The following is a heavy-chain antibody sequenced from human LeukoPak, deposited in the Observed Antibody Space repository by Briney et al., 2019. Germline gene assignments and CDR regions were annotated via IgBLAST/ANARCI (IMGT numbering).Heavy chain of an antibody. CDR2: IYYSGST. V-gene: IGHV4-31*03. Sequence: SETLSLTCTVSGGSISSGGYYWSWIRQHPGKGLEWIGYIYYSGSTYYNPSLKSRVTISVDTSKNQFSLKLSSVTAADTAVYYCARDGSVTEWWSVDTAMVHDAFDIWGQGTMVTVSS. J-gene: IGHJ3*02. D-gene: IGHD5-18*01. CDR3: ARDGSVTEWWSVDTAMVHDAFDI. CDR1: GGSISSGGYY.